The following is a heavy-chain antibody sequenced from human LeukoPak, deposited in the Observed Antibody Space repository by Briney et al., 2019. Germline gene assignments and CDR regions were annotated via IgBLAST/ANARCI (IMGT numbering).Heavy chain of an antibody. J-gene: IGHJ4*02. CDR1: GFTVSSNY. Sequence: GGSLRLSCAASGFTVSSNYMSWVRQAPGKGLEWVSLIYSGGSTYYADSVKGRFTISRDNPKNTLYLQMNSLRAEDTAVYYCAKDAPYSSGWRYFNYWGQGTLVAVSS. CDR2: IYSGGST. V-gene: IGHV3-53*01. D-gene: IGHD6-19*01. CDR3: AKDAPYSSGWRYFNY.